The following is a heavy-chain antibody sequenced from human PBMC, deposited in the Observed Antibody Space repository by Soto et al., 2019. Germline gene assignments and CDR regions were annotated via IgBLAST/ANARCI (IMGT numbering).Heavy chain of an antibody. D-gene: IGHD6-6*01. CDR3: VTELSIHYQNRGGMDV. CDR2: FDPEDGET. Sequence: ASVKVSCKVSGYTLTELSMHWVRQAPGKGLEWMGGFDPEDGETIYAQKFQGRVTMTEDTSTDTAYMELSSLRSEDTAVYYCVTELSIHYQNRGGMDVWGQWTTVTVSS. V-gene: IGHV1-24*01. CDR1: GYTLTELS. J-gene: IGHJ6*02.